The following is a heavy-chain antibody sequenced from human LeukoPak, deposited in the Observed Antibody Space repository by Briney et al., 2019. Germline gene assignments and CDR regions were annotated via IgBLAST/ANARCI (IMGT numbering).Heavy chain of an antibody. CDR2: ISGDGGST. Sequence: GGSLRLSCAASGFTFDDCAMHWVRQAPGKGLEWVSLISGDGGSTYYADSVRGRFTISRDNSKNSLYLQMNSLTTEDTALYHCAKGSSSGHELFDYWGQGTLVTVSS. CDR3: AKGSSSGHELFDY. CDR1: GFTFDDCA. J-gene: IGHJ4*02. V-gene: IGHV3-43*02. D-gene: IGHD6-19*01.